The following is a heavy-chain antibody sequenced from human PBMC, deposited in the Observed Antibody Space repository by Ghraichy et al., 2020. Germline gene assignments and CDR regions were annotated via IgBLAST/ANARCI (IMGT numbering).Heavy chain of an antibody. D-gene: IGHD3-3*01. CDR1: GFSFSNYA. CDR2: ISGSGGST. V-gene: IGHV3-23*01. J-gene: IGHJ3*02. CDR3: AKDLYDFVTVDAFDI. Sequence: GGSLRRSCAASGFSFSNYAMSWVRQAPGKGLEWVSAISGSGGSTYYADSVKGRFTISRDNSKNTLYLQMNSLRAEDMAVYYCAKDLYDFVTVDAFDIWGQGTMVTVSS.